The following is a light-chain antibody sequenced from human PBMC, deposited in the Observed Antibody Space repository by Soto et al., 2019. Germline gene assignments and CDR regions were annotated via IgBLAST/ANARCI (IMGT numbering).Light chain of an antibody. V-gene: IGKV3-15*01. CDR3: QQYNNWPPSIG. CDR1: QSVSSN. Sequence: EIVMTQSPATLSVSPGERATLSCRASQSVSSNLAWYQQKPGQAPRLLIYGASTRATGIPARFSGSGSGTEFTLTISSLQSEDFAVYYCQQYNNWPPSIGFGQGTRLEIK. CDR2: GAS. J-gene: IGKJ5*01.